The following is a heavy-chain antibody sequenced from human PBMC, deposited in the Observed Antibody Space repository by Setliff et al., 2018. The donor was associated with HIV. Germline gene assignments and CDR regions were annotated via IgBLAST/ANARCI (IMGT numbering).Heavy chain of an antibody. J-gene: IGHJ6*03. CDR3: AKDGHDQDHYYHMDV. D-gene: IGHD1-1*01. CDR2: ISSRSQTI. CDR1: GFTLSNYA. V-gene: IGHV3-48*01. Sequence: PGGSLRLSCAASGFTLSNYALNWVRQAPGKGLEWISYISSRSQTIYYADSVKGRFTISRDNNKNTLYLQMNSLRAEDTAVYYCAKDGHDQDHYYHMDVWGKGTTVTVSS.